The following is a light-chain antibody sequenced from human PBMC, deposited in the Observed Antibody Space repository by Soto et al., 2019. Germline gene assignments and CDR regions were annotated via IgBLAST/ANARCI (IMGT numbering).Light chain of an antibody. V-gene: IGLV6-57*04. CDR1: SGSIASNY. CDR2: EDN. Sequence: NFMLTQPHSVSESPGKTVTISCTRSSGSIASNYVQWYQQRPGSAPTTVIYEDNQRPSGVPGRFSGSKSGSTASLIISGLQSEDEATYYCSSYAGRQRLFGGGTKLTVL. J-gene: IGLJ2*01. CDR3: SSYAGRQRL.